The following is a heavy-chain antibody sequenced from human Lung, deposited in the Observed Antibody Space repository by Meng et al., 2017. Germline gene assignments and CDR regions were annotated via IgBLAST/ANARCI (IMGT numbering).Heavy chain of an antibody. V-gene: IGHV3-15*01. CDR1: GLPFSNAW. CDR3: SGHVDY. CDR2: MKSNVDGGTV. Sequence: VQWVESGGGFVKPGGSLRLSCAALGLPFSNAWMTWVRQAQGKGLEWIGRMKSNVDGGTVDYAAAVKGRFFISRDDSENTFYLQMNSLKTEDTAVYYCSGHVDYWGHGTLVTVSS. J-gene: IGHJ4*01.